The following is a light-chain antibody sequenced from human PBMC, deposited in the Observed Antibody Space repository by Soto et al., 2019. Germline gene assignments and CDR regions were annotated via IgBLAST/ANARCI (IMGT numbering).Light chain of an antibody. CDR2: DIS. V-gene: IGKV3-11*01. CDR1: QSVSRY. J-gene: IGKJ3*01. CDR3: QNRTNWPPIFT. Sequence: EIVWTQSPATLSLSPGERATLSCRASQSVSRYLAWYQQRPGQAPRLLIYDISNRAPGIPARFSGSESGTDFTLTISSLESEDFAVYYCQNRTNWPPIFTFGPGTKVDIK.